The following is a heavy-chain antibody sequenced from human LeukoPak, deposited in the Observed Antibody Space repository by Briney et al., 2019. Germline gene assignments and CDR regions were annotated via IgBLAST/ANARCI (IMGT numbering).Heavy chain of an antibody. Sequence: GGSLRLSCAASGFTFSSYAMHWVRQAPGKGLEWVAVISYDGSNKYYADSVRGRFTISRDNSKNTLYLQMNSLRAEDTAVYYCARAEDIVVVVAATYWGQGTLVTVSS. CDR3: ARAEDIVVVVAATY. CDR2: ISYDGSNK. J-gene: IGHJ4*02. V-gene: IGHV3-30*04. CDR1: GFTFSSYA. D-gene: IGHD2-15*01.